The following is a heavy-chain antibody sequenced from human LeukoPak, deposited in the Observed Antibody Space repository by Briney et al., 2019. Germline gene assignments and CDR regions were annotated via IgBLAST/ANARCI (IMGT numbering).Heavy chain of an antibody. J-gene: IGHJ4*02. V-gene: IGHV3-23*01. D-gene: IGHD6-19*01. CDR1: GFTFSSYA. Sequence: PGGSLRLSCAASGFTFSSYAMSWVRQAPGKGPEWVSAISGSGGSTYYADSVKGRFTISRDNSKNTLYLQMNSLRAEDTAVYYCAKDRSIAVAGYFDYWGQGTLVTVSS. CDR3: AKDRSIAVAGYFDY. CDR2: ISGSGGST.